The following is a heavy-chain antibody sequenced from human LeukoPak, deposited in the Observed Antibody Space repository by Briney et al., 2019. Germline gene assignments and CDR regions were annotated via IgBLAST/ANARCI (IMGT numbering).Heavy chain of an antibody. V-gene: IGHV4-39*07. J-gene: IGHJ6*03. D-gene: IGHD3-16*01. CDR3: ARDRPHDYYYYYMDV. CDR1: GDSISSSSYY. CDR2: IYYSGST. Sequence: SETLSLTCTVSGDSISSSSYYWGWIRQPPGKGLEWIGSIYYSGSTYYNPSLKSRVTISVDTSKNQFSLKLSSVTAADTAVYYCARDRPHDYYYYYMDVWGKGTTATVSS.